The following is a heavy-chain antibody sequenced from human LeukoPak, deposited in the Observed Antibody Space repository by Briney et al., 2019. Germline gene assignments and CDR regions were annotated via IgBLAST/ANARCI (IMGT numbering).Heavy chain of an antibody. CDR3: AKDLLDIVATTPPLAGFDY. J-gene: IGHJ4*02. D-gene: IGHD5-12*01. Sequence: PGGSLRLSCAASGFTFSSYGMHWVRQAPGKGLEWVAFIRYDGSNKYYADSVKGRFTISRDNSKNTLYLQMNSLRAGDTAVYYCAKDLLDIVATTPPLAGFDYWGQGTLVTVSS. CDR2: IRYDGSNK. V-gene: IGHV3-30*02. CDR1: GFTFSSYG.